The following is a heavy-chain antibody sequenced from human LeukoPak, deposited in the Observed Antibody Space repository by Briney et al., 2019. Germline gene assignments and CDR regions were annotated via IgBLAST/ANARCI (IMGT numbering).Heavy chain of an antibody. J-gene: IGHJ4*02. CDR3: TPSIAVAGSLDY. CDR1: GFTFSNVW. Sequence: GGSLRLSCAASGFTFSNVWMSWVRQAPGKGLEWVGRIKSKTDGGTTDYAAPVKGRFTVSRDDSKNTLNLQMNSLKTEDTAVYYCTPSIAVAGSLDYWGQGTLVTVSS. V-gene: IGHV3-15*01. D-gene: IGHD6-19*01. CDR2: IKSKTDGGTT.